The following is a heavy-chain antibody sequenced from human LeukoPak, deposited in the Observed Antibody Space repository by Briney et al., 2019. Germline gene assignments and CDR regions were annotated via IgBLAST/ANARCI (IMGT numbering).Heavy chain of an antibody. V-gene: IGHV4-34*01. Sequence: SETLSLTCAVYGGPFSGYYWSWIRQPPGKGLEWIGEINHSGSTNYNPSLKSRVTIPVDTSKNQFSLKLSSVTAADTAVYYCARLRKNYYDSSGVQRDYWGQGTLVTVSS. J-gene: IGHJ4*02. CDR1: GGPFSGYY. CDR3: ARLRKNYYDSSGVQRDY. D-gene: IGHD3-22*01. CDR2: INHSGST.